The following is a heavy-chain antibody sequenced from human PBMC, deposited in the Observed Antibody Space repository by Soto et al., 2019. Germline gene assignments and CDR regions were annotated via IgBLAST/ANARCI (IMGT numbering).Heavy chain of an antibody. CDR1: GFSLSTSGVG. J-gene: IGHJ5*02. CDR2: IYWDDDK. CDR3: AHRGSSSWPPYNWFDP. D-gene: IGHD6-13*01. Sequence: QITLKESGPTLVKPTQTLTLTCTFSGFSLSTSGVGVGWIRQPPGTALQWLALIYWDDDKRYSPSLKSRLTISKDSSKNQVVLTMTNMDPVDTATYYLAHRGSSSWPPYNWFDPWGQGTLVTVSS. V-gene: IGHV2-5*02.